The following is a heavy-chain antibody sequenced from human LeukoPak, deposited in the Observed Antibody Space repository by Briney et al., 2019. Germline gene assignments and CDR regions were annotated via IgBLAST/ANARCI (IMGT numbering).Heavy chain of an antibody. CDR1: GFTFSSYS. Sequence: GGSLRLSCAASGFTFSSYSMNWVRQAPGKGLEWVSYISSSSSTIYYADSVKGRFTISRDNAKNSLYLQMNSLRAEDTAVYYCARVESWEHSGSSQDVFDIWGQGTMVIVSS. D-gene: IGHD1-26*01. CDR3: ARVESWEHSGSSQDVFDI. J-gene: IGHJ3*02. V-gene: IGHV3-48*01. CDR2: ISSSSSTI.